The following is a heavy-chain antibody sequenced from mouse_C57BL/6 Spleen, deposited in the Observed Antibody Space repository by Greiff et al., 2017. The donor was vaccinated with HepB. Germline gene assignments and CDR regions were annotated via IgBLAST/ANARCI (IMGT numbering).Heavy chain of an antibody. D-gene: IGHD3-2*02. V-gene: IGHV1-82*01. CDR1: GYAFSSSW. CDR2: IYPGDGDT. Sequence: QVQLKQSGPELVKPGASVKISCKASGYAFSSSWMNWVKQRPGKGLEWIGRIYPGDGDTNYNGKFKGKATLTADKSSSTAYMQLSSLTSEDSAVYFCAREGLGYRYFDVWGTGTTVTVSS. CDR3: AREGLGYRYFDV. J-gene: IGHJ1*03.